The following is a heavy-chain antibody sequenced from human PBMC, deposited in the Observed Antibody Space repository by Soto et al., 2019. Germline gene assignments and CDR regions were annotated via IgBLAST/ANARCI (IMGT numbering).Heavy chain of an antibody. CDR3: APSSTRDWADYFFGLDG. D-gene: IGHD2-2*01. J-gene: IGHJ6*02. CDR2: INAADGNE. V-gene: IGHV1-3*01. Sequence: QVQLVQSGAEVKKPGASVKVTCKASGYTFTSYAIHWVRQAPGHGLEWMGFINAADGNEKYSQDFQGRVTFTRGTSASEASMELSSLLSADTAIYYCAPSSTRDWADYFFGLDGWGQGTTVTVSS. CDR1: GYTFTSYA.